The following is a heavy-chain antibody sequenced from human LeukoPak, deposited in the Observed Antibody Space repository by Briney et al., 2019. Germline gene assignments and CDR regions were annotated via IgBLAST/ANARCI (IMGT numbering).Heavy chain of an antibody. J-gene: IGHJ6*02. CDR3: ARLSKIATAGPNYYYSMDV. V-gene: IGHV4-59*01. CDR2: IYYSGST. D-gene: IGHD6-13*01. Sequence: SETLSLTCTVSGGSITNYYWTWIRQPPGKGLEWIGYIYYSGSTNYNPSLKSRVTISVDTSKNQFSLKLSSVTAADTALYYCARLSKIATAGPNYYYSMDVWGQGTTVTVSS. CDR1: GGSITNYY.